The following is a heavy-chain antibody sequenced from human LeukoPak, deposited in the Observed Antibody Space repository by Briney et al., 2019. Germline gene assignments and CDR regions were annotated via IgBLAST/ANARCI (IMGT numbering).Heavy chain of an antibody. CDR3: AKDHVLSSVGLYYFDC. V-gene: IGHV3-7*03. Sequence: GGSLRLSCAASGFTFSSYWMSWVRQAPGKGLEWVANIKQDGSETYYVDSVKGRFTISRDNSKNTLYLQMNNLRAEDTAVYYCAKDHVLSSVGLYYFDCWGQGTLVTVSS. CDR1: GFTFSSYW. D-gene: IGHD6-19*01. CDR2: IKQDGSET. J-gene: IGHJ4*02.